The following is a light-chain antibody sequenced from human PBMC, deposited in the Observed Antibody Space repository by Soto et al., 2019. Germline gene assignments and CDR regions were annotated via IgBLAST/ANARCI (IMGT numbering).Light chain of an antibody. Sequence: QSALTQPASVSGSPGQSITISCTGTRSDVGGYNYVSWYQHHPGKAPNLMMYEVFNRPAGVSNRCSGSRSGNTASLTISGLQADDEADYYCTSYASTSTYVVFGGGTKLTVL. CDR3: TSYASTSTYVV. J-gene: IGLJ2*01. V-gene: IGLV2-14*01. CDR2: EVF. CDR1: RSDVGGYNY.